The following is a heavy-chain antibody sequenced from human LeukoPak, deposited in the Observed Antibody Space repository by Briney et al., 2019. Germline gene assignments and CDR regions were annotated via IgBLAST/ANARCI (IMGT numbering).Heavy chain of an antibody. Sequence: ETLSLTFTVSGGPIRSYYWSWIRQPAGKGLEWIGSIYTSGSTNYNPSLKSRVTMSVDTSKNQFSLKLSSVTAADTAVYYCARSLVDNYYYYYGMDVWGQGTTVTVSS. D-gene: IGHD5-12*01. V-gene: IGHV4-4*07. J-gene: IGHJ6*02. CDR1: GGPIRSYY. CDR3: ARSLVDNYYYYYGMDV. CDR2: IYTSGST.